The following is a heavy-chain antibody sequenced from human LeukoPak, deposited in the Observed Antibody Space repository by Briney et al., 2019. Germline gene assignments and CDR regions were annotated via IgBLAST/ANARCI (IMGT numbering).Heavy chain of an antibody. Sequence: GGSLRLSCAASGFTFSSYAMSWVRQAPGKALEWVSGISGSGGSTYYADSVKGRFTISRGNSRNTLYLQMNSLGAEDTAVYYCARSIYGSGSFYAFDIWGQGTMVTVSS. CDR3: ARSIYGSGSFYAFDI. CDR2: ISGSGGST. J-gene: IGHJ3*02. D-gene: IGHD3-10*01. V-gene: IGHV3-23*01. CDR1: GFTFSSYA.